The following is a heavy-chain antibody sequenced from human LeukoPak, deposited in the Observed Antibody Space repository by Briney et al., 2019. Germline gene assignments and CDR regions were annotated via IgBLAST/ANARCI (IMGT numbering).Heavy chain of an antibody. CDR3: ARAGPTRTWVAFDI. J-gene: IGHJ3*02. CDR1: GYTFTSYD. D-gene: IGHD1-1*01. Sequence: ASVKVSFKASGYTFTSYDINWVRQATGQGLEWMGWMNPNSGNTNYAQKLQGRVTMTRDTSISTAYMDLSSLRSDDTAVYYCARAGPTRTWVAFDIWGQGTMVTVSS. V-gene: IGHV1-8*01. CDR2: MNPNSGNT.